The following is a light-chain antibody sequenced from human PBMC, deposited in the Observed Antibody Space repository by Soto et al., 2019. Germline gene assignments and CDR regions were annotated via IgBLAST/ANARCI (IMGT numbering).Light chain of an antibody. J-gene: IGLJ1*01. V-gene: IGLV2-23*03. CDR3: CSYAGSSTFV. CDR2: EGS. CDR1: SSDVGSYNL. Sequence: QSALTQPASVSGSPGQSITISCTGTSSDVGSYNLVSWYQQHPGKAPKLMICEGSKRPSGVSNRFSGSKSGTTASLTISGLQAEDEADYYCCSYAGSSTFVFGTGTKVTVL.